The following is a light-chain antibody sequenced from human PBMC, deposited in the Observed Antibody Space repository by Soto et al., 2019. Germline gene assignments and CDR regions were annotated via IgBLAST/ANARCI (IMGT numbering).Light chain of an antibody. V-gene: IGKV3-15*01. CDR3: QQYNDWPPWT. CDR1: QSVSNN. CDR2: GAS. J-gene: IGKJ1*01. Sequence: EIVMTQSPATLSVSPGDRATLSCRASQSVSNNLAWYQQRPGQAPRLLIYGASTRATGIPARFSGSGSGTEFTLTISSLQSEDFAVYYCQQYNDWPPWTFGQGTKGDIK.